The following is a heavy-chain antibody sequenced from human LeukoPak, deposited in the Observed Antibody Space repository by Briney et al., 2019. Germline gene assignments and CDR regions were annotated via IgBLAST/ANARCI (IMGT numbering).Heavy chain of an antibody. Sequence: GGSLRLSCAASGFTFSDYDTSWVRQAPGKGLEYVSAISSNGGSTYYANSVKGRFTISRDNSKNTLYLQMGSLRGEDMAVYYCAREVNWRFDYWGQGTLVTVSS. V-gene: IGHV3-64*01. CDR3: AREVNWRFDY. D-gene: IGHD1-1*01. CDR2: ISSNGGST. J-gene: IGHJ4*02. CDR1: GFTFSDYD.